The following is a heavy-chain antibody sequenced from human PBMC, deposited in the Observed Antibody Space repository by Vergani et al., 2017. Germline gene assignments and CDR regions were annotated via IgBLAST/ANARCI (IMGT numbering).Heavy chain of an antibody. CDR3: ASAYSSSWYPY. V-gene: IGHV4-59*01. Sequence: QVQLQESGPGLVKPSETLSLTCTVSSGSISSYYWSWIRQPPGKGLEWIGYIYYSGSTNYNPSLKSRVTISVDTSKNQFSLKLSSVTAADTAVYYCASAYSSSWYPYWGQGTLVTVSS. D-gene: IGHD6-13*01. J-gene: IGHJ4*02. CDR2: IYYSGST. CDR1: SGSISSYY.